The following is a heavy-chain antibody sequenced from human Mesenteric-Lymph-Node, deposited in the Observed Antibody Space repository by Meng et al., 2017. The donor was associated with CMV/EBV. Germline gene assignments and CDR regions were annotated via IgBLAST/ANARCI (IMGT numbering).Heavy chain of an antibody. Sequence: GESLKISCAASGFTFSDYWMTWVRQAPGKGLEWVASIKYDGSEKYYVHSVKGRFTISRDNAKNSLYLQMNSLRAEDTAVYYCARGGVTGNFFDYWGQGTLVTVSS. J-gene: IGHJ4*02. CDR1: GFTFSDYW. CDR2: IKYDGSEK. D-gene: IGHD1-20*01. V-gene: IGHV3-7*04. CDR3: ARGGVTGNFFDY.